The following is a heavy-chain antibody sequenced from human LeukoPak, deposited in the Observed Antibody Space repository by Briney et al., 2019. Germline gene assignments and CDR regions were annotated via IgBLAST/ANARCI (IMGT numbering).Heavy chain of an antibody. J-gene: IGHJ4*02. CDR1: GYTFTSYD. Sequence: GASVKVSCKASGYTFTSYDINWVRQATGQGLERMGWISAYNGNTNYAQKLQGRVTMTTDTSTSTAYMELRSLRSDDTAVYYCARDRGIYQWEHHYWGQGTLVTVSS. CDR2: ISAYNGNT. D-gene: IGHD1-26*01. CDR3: ARDRGIYQWEHHY. V-gene: IGHV1-18*01.